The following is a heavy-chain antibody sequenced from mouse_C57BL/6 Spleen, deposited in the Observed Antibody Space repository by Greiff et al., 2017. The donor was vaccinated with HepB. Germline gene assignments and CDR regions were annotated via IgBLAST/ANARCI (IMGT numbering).Heavy chain of an antibody. CDR1: GYTFTSYW. Sequence: VQLVESGAELVKPGASVKLSCKASGYTFTSYWMHWVKQRPGQGLEWIGMIHPNSGSTNYNEKFKSKATLTVDKSSSTAYMQLSSLTSEDSAVYYCASPNSSGYVGFAYWGQGTLVTVSA. D-gene: IGHD3-2*02. CDR3: ASPNSSGYVGFAY. J-gene: IGHJ3*01. V-gene: IGHV1-64*01. CDR2: IHPNSGST.